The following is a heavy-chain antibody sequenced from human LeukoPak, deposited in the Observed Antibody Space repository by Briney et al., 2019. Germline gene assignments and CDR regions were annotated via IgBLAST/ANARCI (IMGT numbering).Heavy chain of an antibody. CDR2: ISSSSSYI. J-gene: IGHJ4*02. CDR3: AKDRSYGQVGIFDY. D-gene: IGHD5-18*01. V-gene: IGHV3-21*04. Sequence: PGGSLRLSCAASGFTFSSYSMNWVRQAPGKGLEWVSSISSSSSYIYYADSVKGRFTISRDNAKNSLYLQMNSLRAEDMALYYCAKDRSYGQVGIFDYWGQGTLVTVSS. CDR1: GFTFSSYS.